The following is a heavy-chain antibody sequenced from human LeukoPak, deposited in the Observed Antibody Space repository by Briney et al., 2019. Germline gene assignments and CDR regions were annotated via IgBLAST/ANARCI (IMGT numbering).Heavy chain of an antibody. V-gene: IGHV4-59*01. J-gene: IGHJ4*02. CDR1: GDPINSYY. D-gene: IGHD6-13*01. Sequence: SETLSLTCTVSGDPINSYYCSWIRQPPGKGLEWIGYIYYSGSTDYNPSLKSRVTISSDRSKNQFSLRLTSVTAADTATYYCARGPLGSSWYSDWGRGSLVTVSS. CDR2: IYYSGST. CDR3: ARGPLGSSWYSD.